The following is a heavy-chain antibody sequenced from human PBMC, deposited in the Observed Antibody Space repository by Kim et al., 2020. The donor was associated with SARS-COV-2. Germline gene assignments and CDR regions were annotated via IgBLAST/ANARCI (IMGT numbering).Heavy chain of an antibody. CDR1: GGTFSSYA. Sequence: SVKVSCKASGGTFSSYAISWVRQAPGQGLEWMGGIIPIFGTANYAQKFQGRVTITADESTSTAYMELSSLRSEDTAVYYCARAVYGSGFLGLVGRFDPWGQGTLVTVSS. J-gene: IGHJ5*02. V-gene: IGHV1-69*13. D-gene: IGHD3-10*01. CDR2: IIPIFGTA. CDR3: ARAVYGSGFLGLVGRFDP.